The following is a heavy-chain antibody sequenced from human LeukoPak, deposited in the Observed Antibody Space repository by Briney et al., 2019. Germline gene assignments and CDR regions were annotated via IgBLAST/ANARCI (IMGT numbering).Heavy chain of an antibody. CDR3: ATYADYGGSWPLDY. CDR2: ILKDGSNE. V-gene: IGHV3-30*03. CDR1: GFTFTKYA. Sequence: GTSLRLSCAASGFTFTKYAMHWVRQAPGKGLEWVALILKDGSNEDYVDSVKGRFTISRDNSKNTVFLQMNTLRGEDTAVYYCATYADYGGSWPLDYWGQGTLVIVSS. J-gene: IGHJ4*02. D-gene: IGHD2-15*01.